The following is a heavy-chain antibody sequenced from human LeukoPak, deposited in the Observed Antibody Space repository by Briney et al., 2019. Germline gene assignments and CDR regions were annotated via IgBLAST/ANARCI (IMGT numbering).Heavy chain of an antibody. V-gene: IGHV3-66*02. CDR1: GFTVSSNY. Sequence: GGSLRLSCAASGFTVSSNYMSWVRQAPGKGLEWVSVIYSGGSTYYADSVKGRFTISRDNSKNTLYLQMNSLRAEDTAVYYCAKEPRDSSGLRVWGQGTMVTVSS. CDR3: AKEPRDSSGLRV. J-gene: IGHJ3*01. CDR2: IYSGGST. D-gene: IGHD3-22*01.